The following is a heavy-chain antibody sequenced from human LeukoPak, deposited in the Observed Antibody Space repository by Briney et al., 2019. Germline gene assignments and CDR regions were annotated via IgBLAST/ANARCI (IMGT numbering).Heavy chain of an antibody. V-gene: IGHV3-21*01. CDR1: GFTFSSYS. J-gene: IGHJ6*04. Sequence: GGSLRLSCAASGFTFSSYSMNWFRQAPGKGLEWVSSMSNSGSYIYYAESVQGRFTISRDNAKNSLFLQMNSLRDEDTAVYYCARDRDNGMDVWGKGTTVTVSS. CDR2: MSNSGSYI. CDR3: ARDRDNGMDV. D-gene: IGHD2-15*01.